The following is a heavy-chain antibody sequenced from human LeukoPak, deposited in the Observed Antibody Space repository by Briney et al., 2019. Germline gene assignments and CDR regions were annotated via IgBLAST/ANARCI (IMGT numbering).Heavy chain of an antibody. CDR2: IYDSGNT. V-gene: IGHV4-39*01. D-gene: IGHD3-16*01. Sequence: SETLSHTCTVSGGSISRSSNWWGCVRQPPGKGPEWIGTIYDSGNTFYNPSLTSRVTISLDTSRNQSSLRLSSVTAADTAVYYCPRRDYGVSFDPWGHGTLVTVSS. CDR1: GGSISRSSNW. J-gene: IGHJ5*02. CDR3: PRRDYGVSFDP.